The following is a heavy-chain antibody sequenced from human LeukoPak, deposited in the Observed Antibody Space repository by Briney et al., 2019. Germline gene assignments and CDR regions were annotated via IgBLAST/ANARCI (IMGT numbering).Heavy chain of an antibody. Sequence: SETLSLTCTVSGGSISSYYWSWIRQPPGKGLEWIGYIYYSGSTNYNPSLKSRVTISVDTSKNQFSLKLSSVTAADTAVYYCASGKYSTVTLDYWGQGTLVTVSS. D-gene: IGHD4-17*01. CDR2: IYYSGST. CDR1: GGSISSYY. CDR3: ASGKYSTVTLDY. J-gene: IGHJ4*02. V-gene: IGHV4-59*12.